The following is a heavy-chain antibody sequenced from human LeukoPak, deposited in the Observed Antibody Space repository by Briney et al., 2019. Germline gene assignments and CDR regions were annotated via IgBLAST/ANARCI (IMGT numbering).Heavy chain of an antibody. D-gene: IGHD6-19*01. CDR1: GYTFTGYY. J-gene: IGHJ4*02. V-gene: IGHV1-2*02. CDR3: ARDLSLAVPVQGY. CDR2: INPNSGGT. Sequence: GASVKVSCKASGYTFTGYYMHWVRQAPRQGLEWMGWINPNSGGTNYAQKFQGRVTMTGDTSISTAYMELSRLRSDDTAVYYCARDLSLAVPVQGYWGQGTLVTVSS.